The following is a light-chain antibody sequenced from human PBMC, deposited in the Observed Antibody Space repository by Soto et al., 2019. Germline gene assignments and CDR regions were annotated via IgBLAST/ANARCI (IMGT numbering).Light chain of an antibody. V-gene: IGKV3-20*01. CDR3: LQHNSYPWT. CDR1: QSVSSSY. CDR2: GAS. Sequence: EIVLTQSPGTLSLSPGEGATLSCRASQSVSSSYLAWYQQKPGQARRLLIYGASNRATGIPDRFSGSGSGTDFTLTISRLEPEDFASYYCLQHNSYPWTFGQGTKVEIK. J-gene: IGKJ1*01.